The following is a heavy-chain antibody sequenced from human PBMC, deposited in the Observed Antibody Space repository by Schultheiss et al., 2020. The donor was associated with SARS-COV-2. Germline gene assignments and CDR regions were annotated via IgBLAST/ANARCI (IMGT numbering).Heavy chain of an antibody. CDR3: ARFNGIAVATIDY. CDR2: IYYSGST. D-gene: IGHD6-19*01. V-gene: IGHV4-39*01. J-gene: IGHJ4*02. Sequence: SQTLSLTCTVSGGSISSSSYYWGWIRQPPGKGLEWIGSIYYSGSTYYNPSLKSRVTISVDTSKNQFSLKLSSVTAADTAVYYCARFNGIAVATIDYWGQGTLVTVSS. CDR1: GGSISSSSYY.